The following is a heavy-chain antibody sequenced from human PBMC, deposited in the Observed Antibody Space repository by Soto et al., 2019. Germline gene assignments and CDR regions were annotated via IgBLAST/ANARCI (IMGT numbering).Heavy chain of an antibody. CDR2: IIPIFGTA. D-gene: IGHD3-22*01. CDR1: GGTFCSYA. J-gene: IGHJ4*02. Sequence: EASVKVSCTSSGGTFCSYAISWVRQAPGQGLEWMGGIIPIFGTANYAQKFQGRVTITADESTSTAYMELSSLRSEDTAVYYCARVGYYDSSGYFDYWGQGTLVTVSS. V-gene: IGHV1-69*13. CDR3: ARVGYYDSSGYFDY.